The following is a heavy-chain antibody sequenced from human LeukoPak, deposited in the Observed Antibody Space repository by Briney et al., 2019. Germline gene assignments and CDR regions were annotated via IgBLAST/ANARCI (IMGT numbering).Heavy chain of an antibody. CDR2: IYYSGST. CDR3: ARESGGLGEYFDY. J-gene: IGHJ4*02. CDR1: GGSISSGDYY. V-gene: IGHV4-30-4*08. Sequence: SETLSLTCTVSGGSISSGDYYWGWIRQPPGKGLEWIGYIYYSGSTYYNPSLKSRVTISLDTSKNQFSLKLSSVTAADTAVYYCARESGGLGEYFDYWGQGTLITVSS. D-gene: IGHD3-16*01.